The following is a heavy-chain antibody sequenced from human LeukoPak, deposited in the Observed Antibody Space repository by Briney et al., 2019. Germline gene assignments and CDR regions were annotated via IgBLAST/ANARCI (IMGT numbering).Heavy chain of an antibody. CDR1: GGSISSYY. V-gene: IGHV4-59*01. D-gene: IGHD1-14*01. J-gene: IGHJ3*02. Sequence: SETLSLTCTVSGGSISSYYWSWIRQPPGKGLEWIGYIYYSGSTNYNPSLKSRVTISVDTSKNQFSLKLSSVTAADTAVYYCARAWDNFLTGAFDIWGQGTMVTVSS. CDR3: ARAWDNFLTGAFDI. CDR2: IYYSGST.